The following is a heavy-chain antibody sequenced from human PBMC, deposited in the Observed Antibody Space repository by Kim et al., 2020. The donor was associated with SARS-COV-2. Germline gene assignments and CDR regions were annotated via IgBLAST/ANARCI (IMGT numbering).Heavy chain of an antibody. Sequence: SETLSLTCAVSGGSISSSNWWSWVRQPPGKGLEWIGEINHSGSTNYNPPLKSRVTISVDKSKNQFFLKLSAVTAADTAVYYCARAMEDYDILTGYYHFDYWCQGTLVTVSS. CDR1: GGSISSSNW. V-gene: IGHV4-4*02. D-gene: IGHD3-9*01. CDR3: ARAMEDYDILTGYYHFDY. J-gene: IGHJ4*02. CDR2: INHSGST.